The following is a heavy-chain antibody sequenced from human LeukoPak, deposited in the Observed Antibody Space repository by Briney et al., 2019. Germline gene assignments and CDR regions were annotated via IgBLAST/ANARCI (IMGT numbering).Heavy chain of an antibody. Sequence: ASVKVSCKASGGTFSSYAISWVRQAPGQGLEWMGGIIPIFGTANYAQKFQGRVTITTDESTSTAYMELSSLRSEDTAVYYCAREARYYASSGHSVGFDYWGQGTLVTVSS. CDR1: GGTFSSYA. V-gene: IGHV1-69*05. CDR2: IIPIFGTA. CDR3: AREARYYASSGHSVGFDY. D-gene: IGHD3-22*01. J-gene: IGHJ4*02.